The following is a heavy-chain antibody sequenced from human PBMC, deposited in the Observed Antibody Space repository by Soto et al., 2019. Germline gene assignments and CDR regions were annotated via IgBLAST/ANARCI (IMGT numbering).Heavy chain of an antibody. Sequence: AGGSLRLSCAASGFSVNTYAMSWVRQAPGKGLEWVSTTGISGRTTYYADSVKGRFTVSRDDSKNTLDLQMSSLRAEDTAVYYCATVHNTSRSFDYWGQGTLVTVSS. CDR1: GFSVNTYA. D-gene: IGHD1-20*01. CDR2: TGISGRTT. J-gene: IGHJ4*02. CDR3: ATVHNTSRSFDY. V-gene: IGHV3-23*01.